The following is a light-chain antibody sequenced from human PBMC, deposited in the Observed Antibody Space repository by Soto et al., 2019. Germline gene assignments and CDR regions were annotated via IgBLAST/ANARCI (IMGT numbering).Light chain of an antibody. J-gene: IGKJ4*01. CDR1: QSLLYSNGYNH. CDR2: LGS. Sequence: DIVMPQSPLSQSGTPGEPASISCRSSQSLLYSNGYNHSDWYLQKPAQSPQLLIYLGSNRASGVHDRFSGNGSRIDITLKASRVEAEDVGVYYCMQGLQTPLTSGGGTKVEIK. V-gene: IGKV2-28*01. CDR3: MQGLQTPLT.